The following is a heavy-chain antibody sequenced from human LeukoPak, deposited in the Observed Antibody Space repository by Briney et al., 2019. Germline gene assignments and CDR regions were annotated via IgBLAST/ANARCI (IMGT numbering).Heavy chain of an antibody. Sequence: PSETLSLTCAVSDYSISSGYYWGWIRQPPGKGQEWIGSIYHSGSAQYSPSLKSRVTISVDTSKNQFSLKLSSVTAADTAVYYCGRLRGSGSYFDYWGQGTLVTVSS. J-gene: IGHJ4*02. D-gene: IGHD3-10*01. CDR2: IYHSGSA. CDR1: DYSISSGYY. CDR3: GRLRGSGSYFDY. V-gene: IGHV4-38-2*01.